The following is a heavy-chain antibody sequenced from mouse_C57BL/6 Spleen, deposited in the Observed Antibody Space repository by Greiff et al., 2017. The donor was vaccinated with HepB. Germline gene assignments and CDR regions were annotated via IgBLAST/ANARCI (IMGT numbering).Heavy chain of an antibody. Sequence: EVQRVESGAELVKPGASVKLSCTASGFNIKDYYMHWVKQRTEQGLEWIGRIDPEDGETKYAPKFQGKATITADTSSNTAYLQLSSLTSEDTAVYYCASDYGSSYVGFAYWGQGTLVTVSA. J-gene: IGHJ3*01. V-gene: IGHV14-2*01. CDR3: ASDYGSSYVGFAY. CDR1: GFNIKDYY. CDR2: IDPEDGET. D-gene: IGHD1-1*01.